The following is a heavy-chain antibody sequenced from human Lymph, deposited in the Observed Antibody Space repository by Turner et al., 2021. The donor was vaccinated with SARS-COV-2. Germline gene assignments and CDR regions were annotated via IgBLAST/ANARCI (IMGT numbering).Heavy chain of an antibody. CDR3: ARDYLGYCTNGVCYPLGY. CDR1: GFIFSSYG. CDR2: IWYDGSNK. V-gene: IGHV3-33*01. Sequence: VQLVESGGGVVQPGRSLRLSCVASGFIFSSYGMHWVRQAPGKGLELVAVIWYDGSNKYYADSVKGRFTISRDNSKNTLYLQMNSLRAEDTAVYYCARDYLGYCTNGVCYPLGYWGQGTLVTVSS. J-gene: IGHJ4*02. D-gene: IGHD2-8*01.